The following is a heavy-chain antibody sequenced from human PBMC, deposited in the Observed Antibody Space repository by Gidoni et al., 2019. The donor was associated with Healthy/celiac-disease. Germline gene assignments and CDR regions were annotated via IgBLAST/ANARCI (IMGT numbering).Heavy chain of an antibody. Sequence: QVQLQESGPGLVKPSQTLSSPCTVSGGSISSGGYYWSWIRQHPGKGLEWIGYIYYSGSTYYNPSLKSRVTISVDTSKNQFSLKLSSVTAADTAVYYCASNSPTEVSDAFDIWGQGTMVTVSS. J-gene: IGHJ3*02. CDR2: IYYSGST. V-gene: IGHV4-31*03. CDR1: GGSISSGGYY. D-gene: IGHD2-21*01. CDR3: ASNSPTEVSDAFDI.